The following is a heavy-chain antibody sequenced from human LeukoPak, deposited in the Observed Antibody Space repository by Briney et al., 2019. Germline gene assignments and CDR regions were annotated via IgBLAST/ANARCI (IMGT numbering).Heavy chain of an antibody. J-gene: IGHJ5*02. CDR3: ARDEQLAFQA. Sequence: GGSLRLSCVTSGLTFINYAMTWVRQAPGKGLEWVSSISSSGVGTHYADSVKGRFTISRDNSENTLYLQMNSLRPEDTAVFYCARDEQLAFQAWGQGTLVTVSS. D-gene: IGHD6-13*01. V-gene: IGHV3-23*01. CDR2: ISSSGVGT. CDR1: GLTFINYA.